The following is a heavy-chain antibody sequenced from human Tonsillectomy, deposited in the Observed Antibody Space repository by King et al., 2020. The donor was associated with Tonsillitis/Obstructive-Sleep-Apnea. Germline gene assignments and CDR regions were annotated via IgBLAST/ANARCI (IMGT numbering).Heavy chain of an antibody. CDR2: ISWNSGSI. V-gene: IGHV3-9*01. J-gene: IGHJ4*02. CDR3: AEAGGYFDWLSTYFDY. Sequence: VQLVESGGGLVQPGRSLRLSCAASGFTFDDYAMHWVRQAPGKGLEWVSGISWNSGSIAYADSVKGRFTISRDNAKNSLYLQMNSLRAEDTALYYCAEAGGYFDWLSTYFDYWGQGTLVTVSS. D-gene: IGHD3-9*01. CDR1: GFTFDDYA.